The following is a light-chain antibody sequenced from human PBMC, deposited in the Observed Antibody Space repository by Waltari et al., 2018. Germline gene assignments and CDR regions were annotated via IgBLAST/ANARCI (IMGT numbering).Light chain of an antibody. CDR2: IDN. Sequence: QSVVTQPPSASGTPGQRVTISCSGGSSNVGTNTVNWYQQLPGASPHLLIYIDNQRPSGVPDRFSGSKSGTSVSLAISGLQSEDEADYYCAVWDDSRNDLVFGGGTKLTVL. CDR1: SSNVGTNT. CDR3: AVWDDSRNDLV. V-gene: IGLV1-44*01. J-gene: IGLJ2*01.